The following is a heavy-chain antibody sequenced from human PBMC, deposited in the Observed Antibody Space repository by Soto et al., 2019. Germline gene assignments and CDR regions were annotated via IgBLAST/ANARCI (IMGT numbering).Heavy chain of an antibody. V-gene: IGHV4-39*01. CDR2: IYYSGST. Sequence: SETLSLTCTVSGGSISSSSYYWGWIRQPPGKGLEWIGSIYYSGSTYYNPSLKSRVTISVDTSKNQFSLKLSSVTAADTAVYYCARTPRYCSSTSCYGYFDYWGQGTLVTVSS. D-gene: IGHD2-2*01. CDR1: GGSISSSSYY. CDR3: ARTPRYCSSTSCYGYFDY. J-gene: IGHJ4*02.